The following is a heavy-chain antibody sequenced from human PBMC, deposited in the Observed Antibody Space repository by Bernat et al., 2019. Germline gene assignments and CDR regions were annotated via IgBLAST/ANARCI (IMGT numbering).Heavy chain of an antibody. CDR1: SNAW. Sequence: SNAWMNWVRQAPGKGLEWVGRIKSKTDGGTTDYAAPVKGRFTISRDDSKNTLYLQMNSLKTEDTAVYYCTTQNYYGSGSYQSPVDYWGQRTLATVSS. CDR2: IKSKTDGGTT. D-gene: IGHD3-10*01. CDR3: TTQNYYGSGSYQSPVDY. J-gene: IGHJ4*02. V-gene: IGHV3-15*07.